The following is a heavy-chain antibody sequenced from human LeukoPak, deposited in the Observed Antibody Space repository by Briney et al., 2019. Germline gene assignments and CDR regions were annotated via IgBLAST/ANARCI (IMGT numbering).Heavy chain of an antibody. CDR1: GFILNSYG. J-gene: IGHJ4*02. Sequence: GGSLRLSCAASGFILNSYGMHWVRQAPGKGLEWVADIWFDGKNQHFADSVRGRFAISRDNSKNTLYLQMNSLRAEDTAVYYCARDSSWTYYFDYWGQGTLVTVSS. CDR3: ARDSSWTYYFDY. V-gene: IGHV3-33*01. D-gene: IGHD6-13*01. CDR2: IWFDGKNQ.